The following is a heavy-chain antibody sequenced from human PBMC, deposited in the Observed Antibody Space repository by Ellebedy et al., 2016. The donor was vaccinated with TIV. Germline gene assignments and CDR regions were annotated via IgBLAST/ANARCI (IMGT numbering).Heavy chain of an antibody. Sequence: GGSLRLXXAASGFTFSDHYMDWVRQAPGKGLEWVSGINSGGSTYYADSVKGRFTISRDNSKNTLYLQMNSLRVDDTAVYYCAREGPTIRGLIDSPWGQGTLVTVSS. J-gene: IGHJ5*02. CDR1: GFTFSDHY. V-gene: IGHV3-66*02. CDR2: INSGGST. D-gene: IGHD3-16*02. CDR3: AREGPTIRGLIDSP.